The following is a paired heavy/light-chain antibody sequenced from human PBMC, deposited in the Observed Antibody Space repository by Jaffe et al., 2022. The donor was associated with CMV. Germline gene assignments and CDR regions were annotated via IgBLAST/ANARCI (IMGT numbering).Heavy chain of an antibody. V-gene: IGHV3-7*01. CDR3: ARFGRHPDS. D-gene: IGHD3-10*01. CDR2: IEQSGGQT. CDR1: GFTFSSFW. J-gene: IGHJ4*02. Sequence: EVQLVESGGDWVQPGGSLRLSCAASGFTFSSFWMSWVRQAPGKGLEWVATIEQSGGQTHYQDSVKGRFTISRDDPKNTLYLQMSSLRADDMGVYHCARFGRHPDSWGQGTLVTVSS.
Light chain of an antibody. CDR3: LQGVQWPLT. V-gene: IGKV2-30*02. J-gene: IGKJ1*01. CDR2: QVS. Sequence: DVVVTQSPLSLPVTLGQPASISCRSTQSLVHSDGNTYLSWFLQRPGQSPRRLFYQVSKRDSGVPDRFSGSGSGTDFTLKISRVEAEDVGVYYCLQGVQWPLTFGQGTKVEIK. CDR1: QSLVHSDGNTY.